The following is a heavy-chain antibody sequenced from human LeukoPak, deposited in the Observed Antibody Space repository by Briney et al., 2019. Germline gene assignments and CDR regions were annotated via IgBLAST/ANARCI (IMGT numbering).Heavy chain of an antibody. Sequence: ASVKVSCKASGYTFTGYYMHWVRQAPGQGLEWMGWINPNSGGTNYAQKFQGRVTMTRDTSISTAYMELSRLRSDDTAVYYCARTLPSYSSSWYSPHFDYWGQGTLVTVSS. D-gene: IGHD6-13*01. CDR3: ARTLPSYSSSWYSPHFDY. CDR1: GYTFTGYY. V-gene: IGHV1-2*02. J-gene: IGHJ4*02. CDR2: INPNSGGT.